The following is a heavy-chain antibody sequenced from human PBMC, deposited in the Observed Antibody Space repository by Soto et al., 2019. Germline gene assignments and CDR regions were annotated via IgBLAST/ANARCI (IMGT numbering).Heavy chain of an antibody. J-gene: IGHJ4*02. CDR3: AGSSGSYLQPIDF. CDR2: IYPGDSDT. CDR1: GYSFTTYW. V-gene: IGHV5-51*01. Sequence: GESLKISCNGSGYSFTTYWSVWGSETPGKGLEWMGIIYPGDSDTRYSPSFQGQVTISADKSIATADLQWIGLKASDTAMYYCAGSSGSYLQPIDFWGQGTLVTVSS. D-gene: IGHD1-26*01.